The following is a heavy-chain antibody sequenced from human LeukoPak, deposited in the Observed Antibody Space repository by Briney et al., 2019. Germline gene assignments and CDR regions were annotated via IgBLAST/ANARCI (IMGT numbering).Heavy chain of an antibody. J-gene: IGHJ4*02. CDR2: IYYTGST. D-gene: IGHD3-16*01. CDR3: ARELLGQIDF. Sequence: SQTLSLTCTVSGGSISSGGYYWSWIRQHPEKGLEWIGYIYYTGSTFYTPSLKSRVTISLDTSKNQFSLRLSSVTAADTATYYCARELLGQIDFWGQGTLAPVSS. V-gene: IGHV4-31*03. CDR1: GGSISSGGYY.